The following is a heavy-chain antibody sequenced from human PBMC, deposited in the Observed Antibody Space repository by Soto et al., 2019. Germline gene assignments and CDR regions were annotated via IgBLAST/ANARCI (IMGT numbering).Heavy chain of an antibody. CDR3: ARDSNEAEGPVDAFDI. Sequence: PGGSLRLSCAASGFTFSSYAMSWVRQAPGKGLEWVANIKQDGSEKYYVDSVKGRLTISRDNAKNSLYLQMNSLRAEDTAVYYCARDSNEAEGPVDAFDIWGQGTMVTVSS. V-gene: IGHV3-7*01. J-gene: IGHJ3*02. CDR2: IKQDGSEK. CDR1: GFTFSSYA. D-gene: IGHD2-2*01.